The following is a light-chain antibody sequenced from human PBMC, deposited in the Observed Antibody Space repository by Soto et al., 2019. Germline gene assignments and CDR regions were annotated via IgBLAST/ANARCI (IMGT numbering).Light chain of an antibody. CDR1: SSNIGSNT. CDR3: AAWDDSLNGPV. V-gene: IGLV1-44*01. CDR2: SNN. J-gene: IGLJ3*02. Sequence: QSVLTQPPSASGTPGQRVTISCSGSSSNIGSNTIHWYQQLPGTAPKLLIDSNNRRPSGVPDRFSGSMSGTSASLAISGLQSEDEADYYCAAWDDSLNGPVLGGGTKLTVL.